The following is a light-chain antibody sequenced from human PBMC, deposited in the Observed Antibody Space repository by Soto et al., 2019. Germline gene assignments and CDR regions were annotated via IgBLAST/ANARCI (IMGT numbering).Light chain of an antibody. CDR1: SSNIGNQF. V-gene: IGLV1-51*01. CDR2: DNS. Sequence: QSVLTQPPSVSAAPGQKVTISCSGSSSNIGNQFVSWYQQLPGTAPKLLIYDNSKRPSGIPDRFSGSKSGTSATLGIAGLQTGDEADYYCASWDSSLFAVVFGGGTKVTVL. CDR3: ASWDSSLFAVV. J-gene: IGLJ2*01.